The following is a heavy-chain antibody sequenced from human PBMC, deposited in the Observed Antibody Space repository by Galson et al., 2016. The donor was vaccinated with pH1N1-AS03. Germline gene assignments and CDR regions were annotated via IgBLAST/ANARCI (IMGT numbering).Heavy chain of an antibody. CDR2: INQDGSAV. CDR1: GFSFSSYW. V-gene: IGHV3-7*03. CDR3: VRDFRGSAVTGFFDF. Sequence: SLRLSCAASGFSFSSYWMTWVRLTPGKGLEWVANINQDGSAVHYVDSVKGRFTISRDDAKNSLYLQMDSLRADDTALYYCVRDFRGSAVTGFFDFWGQGTLVTVSS. D-gene: IGHD4-23*01. J-gene: IGHJ4*02.